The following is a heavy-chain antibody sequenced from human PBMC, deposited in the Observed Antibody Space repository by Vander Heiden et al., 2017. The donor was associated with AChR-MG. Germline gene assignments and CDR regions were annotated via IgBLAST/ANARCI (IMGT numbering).Heavy chain of an antibody. CDR1: GGTLRGYY. CDR3: ARDDGPYGMDV. CDR2: IDHSGST. V-gene: IGHV4-34*02. D-gene: IGHD3-3*01. Sequence: QVQLQQRGAGLLKPSESLSLTCPVYGGTLRGYYWRLIRQPPGKGLEWIGEIDHSGSTNYTPSLKSRVTMSVDTSKNQFSLKVRSVTAADTAIYYCARDDGPYGMDVWGQGTTVTVSS. J-gene: IGHJ6*02.